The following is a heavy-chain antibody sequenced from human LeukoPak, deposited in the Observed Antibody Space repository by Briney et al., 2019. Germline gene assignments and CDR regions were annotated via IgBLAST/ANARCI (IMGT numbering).Heavy chain of an antibody. V-gene: IGHV3-7*03. CDR3: AREVVVVPTSRNPYYYYYGMDV. D-gene: IGHD3-22*01. CDR1: GFTFSSYW. Sequence: GGSLRLSCAASGFTFSSYWMNWARQAPGKGLKWVASINHNGNVNYYVDSVKGRFTISRDNSKNTLYLQMNSLRAEDTAVYYCAREVVVVPTSRNPYYYYYGMDVWGQGTTVTVSS. J-gene: IGHJ6*02. CDR2: INHNGNVN.